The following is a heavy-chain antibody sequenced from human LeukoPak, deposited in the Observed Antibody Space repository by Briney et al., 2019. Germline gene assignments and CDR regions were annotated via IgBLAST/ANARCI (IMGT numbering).Heavy chain of an antibody. Sequence: GGSLRLSCAVSGFTFSSYSMNWVRQAPGKGLEWVSSISSSSSYIYYADSVKGRFTISRDNAKNSLYLQMNSLRAEDTALYYCARGKKEMATIDGYFDYWGQGTLVTVSS. CDR3: ARGKKEMATIDGYFDY. CDR2: ISSSSSYI. V-gene: IGHV3-21*01. D-gene: IGHD5-24*01. CDR1: GFTFSSYS. J-gene: IGHJ4*02.